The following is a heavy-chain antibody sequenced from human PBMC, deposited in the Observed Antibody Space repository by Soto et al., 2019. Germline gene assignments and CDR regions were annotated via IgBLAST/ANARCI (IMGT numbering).Heavy chain of an antibody. D-gene: IGHD1-26*01. CDR1: GFTFNNKW. J-gene: IGHJ4*02. CDR3: ARGGAMGVDY. CDR2: IDGAAATT. Sequence: GESLKISCTASGFTFNNKWMHWVRQAPGKGLVWLSRIDGAAATTNYADSVKGRFTISRDNAKNIVFLHVNGLTDEDTAVYYCARGGAMGVDYWGQGTLVTVSS. V-gene: IGHV3-74*01.